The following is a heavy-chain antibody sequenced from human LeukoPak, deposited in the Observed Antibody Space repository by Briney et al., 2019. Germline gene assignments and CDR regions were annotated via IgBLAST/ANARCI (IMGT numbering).Heavy chain of an antibody. CDR1: RYTFSDYY. CDR2: INPKSGDT. CDR3: VRDRGLLGVTRLNWFDP. J-gene: IGHJ5*02. Sequence: AASVKVSCKASRYTFSDYYIHWVRQARGQGLEWMGWINPKSGDTDYAQNFQGRVTMTRDTSITTAYLELSRVRYDDTAVYFCVRDRGLLGVTRLNWFDPWGQGTLVTVSS. V-gene: IGHV1-2*02. D-gene: IGHD1-26*01.